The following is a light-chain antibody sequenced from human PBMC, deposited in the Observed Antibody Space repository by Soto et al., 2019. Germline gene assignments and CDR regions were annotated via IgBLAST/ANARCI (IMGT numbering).Light chain of an antibody. V-gene: IGLV1-40*01. J-gene: IGLJ2*01. CDR1: SSNIGARYD. CDR2: GNN. Sequence: QSVLTQPPSVSGAPGQRVTISCTGSSSNIGARYDVHWYQQLPGTAPKLLIYGNNNRPSGVPDRFSGSKSGTSASLAITGLKAEDEADYYCQSYDSSMSGVVFGGGTKLTVL. CDR3: QSYDSSMSGVV.